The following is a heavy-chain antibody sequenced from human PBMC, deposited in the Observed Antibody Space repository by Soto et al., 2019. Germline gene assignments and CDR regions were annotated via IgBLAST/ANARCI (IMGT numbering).Heavy chain of an antibody. Sequence: QITLKESGPTLVEPTQTLTLTCSFSGFSLTNSGVGVGWFRQAPGKALDCLGIIYWDYDRRYNPSLKTRLTITQHTCKNQVVLCMTYMEPVATGTYYCAHRVSYSPWGVGWFDSWGQGTPVTVS. CDR3: AHRVSYSPWGVGWFDS. CDR2: IYWDYDR. V-gene: IGHV2-5*02. CDR1: GFSLTNSGVG. D-gene: IGHD2-15*01. J-gene: IGHJ5*01.